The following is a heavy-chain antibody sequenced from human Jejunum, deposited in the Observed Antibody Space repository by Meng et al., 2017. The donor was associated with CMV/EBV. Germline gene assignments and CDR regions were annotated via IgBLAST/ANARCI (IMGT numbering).Heavy chain of an antibody. Sequence: GGLFRPVGSLGPACEASGLTVRSNYISWVRQDPGKGLEWVSVIYGGGTTYYADSVKGRFSISRDISKNTLYLQMTSLRADDTAVYYCARARGYTTSGSFDCWGQGTLVTVSS. CDR1: GLTVRSNY. J-gene: IGHJ4*02. CDR3: ARARGYTTSGSFDC. CDR2: IYGGGTT. V-gene: IGHV3-53*01. D-gene: IGHD5-12*01.